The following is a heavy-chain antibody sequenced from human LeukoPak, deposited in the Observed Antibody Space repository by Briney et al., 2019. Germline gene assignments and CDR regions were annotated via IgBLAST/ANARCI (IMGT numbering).Heavy chain of an antibody. D-gene: IGHD5-18*01. Sequence: ASVKVSCKASGYTFTGYYMHWVRQAPGQGLEWMGWINPNSGGTNYAQKFQGRVTMTEDTSTDTAYMELSSLRSEDTAVYYCATKVLRSGYTYGFGNYWGQGTLVTVSS. CDR3: ATKVLRSGYTYGFGNY. CDR2: INPNSGGT. CDR1: GYTFTGYY. V-gene: IGHV1-2*02. J-gene: IGHJ4*02.